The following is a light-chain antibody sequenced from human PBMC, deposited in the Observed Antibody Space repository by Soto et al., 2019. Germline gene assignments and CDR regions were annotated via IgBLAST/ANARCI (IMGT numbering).Light chain of an antibody. CDR1: QAVKSSY. CDR2: GAS. CDR3: HHYSNSLWT. Sequence: EIVLTQSPGTLSLSPGEGGTLSCRASQAVKSSYLAWYQQKPGQAPRLLIYGASKRATGIPDRFSGSGSGADLTLTITTLEPDDFAVYYCHHYSNSLWTFGQGTKLESK. V-gene: IGKV3-20*01. J-gene: IGKJ1*01.